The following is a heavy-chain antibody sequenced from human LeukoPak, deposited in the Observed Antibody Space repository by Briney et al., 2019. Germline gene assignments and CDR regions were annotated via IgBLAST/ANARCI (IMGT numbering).Heavy chain of an antibody. CDR1: GYTFTSYD. CDR3: ARNRIGGFGDYYYYMDV. J-gene: IGHJ6*03. D-gene: IGHD3-10*01. Sequence: ASVKVSCKASGYTFTSYDINWVRQATGQGLEWMGWMNPNSGNTGYAQKFQGRVTITRNTSISTAYMELSSLRSEDTAVYYCARNRIGGFGDYYYYMDVWGKGTTVTVSS. CDR2: MNPNSGNT. V-gene: IGHV1-8*03.